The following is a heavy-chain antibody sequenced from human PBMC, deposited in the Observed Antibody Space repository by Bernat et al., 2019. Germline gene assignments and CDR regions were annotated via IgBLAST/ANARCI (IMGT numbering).Heavy chain of an antibody. CDR3: ARHTITMVRGVITPNWFDP. CDR1: GGSISSSSYY. V-gene: IGHV4-39*01. CDR2: IYYSGST. D-gene: IGHD3-10*01. Sequence: QLQLQESGPGLVKPSETLSLTCTVSGGSISSSSYYWGWIRQPPGKGLEWIGSIYYSGSTYYNPSLKSRVTISVDTSKNQFSLKLSSGTAADTAVYYCARHTITMVRGVITPNWFDPWGQGTLVTVSS. J-gene: IGHJ5*02.